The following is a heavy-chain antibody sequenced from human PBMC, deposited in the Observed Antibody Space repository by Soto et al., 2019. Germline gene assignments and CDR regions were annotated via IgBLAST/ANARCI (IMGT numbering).Heavy chain of an antibody. V-gene: IGHV3-23*01. J-gene: IGHJ4*02. CDR3: AKKNGYGSSWFEFDY. CDR1: GFTFSSYA. D-gene: IGHD6-13*01. Sequence: EVQLLESGGGLVQPGGSLRLSCAASGFTFSSYAMSWVRQAPGKGLEWVSAISGSGGSTYYEDSVKGRFTISRDNSKLTLNLQMHSPRAEDTAVYYCAKKNGYGSSWFEFDYWGQGTLVTVSS. CDR2: ISGSGGST.